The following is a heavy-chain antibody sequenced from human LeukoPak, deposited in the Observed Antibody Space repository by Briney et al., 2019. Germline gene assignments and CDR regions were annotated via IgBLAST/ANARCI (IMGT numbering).Heavy chain of an antibody. D-gene: IGHD3-22*01. CDR1: GDSVSSNSAS. CDR2: TYYRSKWYN. Sequence: SQTLSLICAISGDSVSSNSASWNWIRQSPSRGLEWLGRTYYRSKWYNEYAVSVKSRITINPDTSKNQFSLKLSSVTAADTAVYYCARGGYYYDNPTPFDYWGQGTLVTVSS. J-gene: IGHJ4*02. V-gene: IGHV6-1*01. CDR3: ARGGYYYDNPTPFDY.